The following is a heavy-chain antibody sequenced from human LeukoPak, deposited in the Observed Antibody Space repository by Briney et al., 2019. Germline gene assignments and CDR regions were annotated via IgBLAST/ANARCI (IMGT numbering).Heavy chain of an antibody. CDR1: GFTFSSYA. CDR3: AKDRSGGYSSGWYPHDAFDI. D-gene: IGHD6-19*01. V-gene: IGHV3-30*04. CDR2: ISYDGSNK. Sequence: GGSLRLSCAASGFTFSSYAMHWVRQAPGKGLEWVAVISYDGSNKYYADSVKGRFTISRDNSKNTLYLQMNSLRAEDTAVYYCAKDRSGGYSSGWYPHDAFDIWGQGTMVTVSS. J-gene: IGHJ3*02.